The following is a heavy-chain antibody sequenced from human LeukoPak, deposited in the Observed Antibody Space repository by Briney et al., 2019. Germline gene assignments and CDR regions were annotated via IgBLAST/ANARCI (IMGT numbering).Heavy chain of an antibody. CDR2: INPNSGGT. Sequence: VASVKVSCKAPGYTFTGYYMHWVRQAPGQGLEWMGWINPNSGGTNYAQKFQGRVTMTRDTSISTAYMELSRLRSDDTAVYYCARDRGTTGYFDYWGQGTLVTVSS. CDR1: GYTFTGYY. J-gene: IGHJ4*02. D-gene: IGHD1-14*01. V-gene: IGHV1-2*02. CDR3: ARDRGTTGYFDY.